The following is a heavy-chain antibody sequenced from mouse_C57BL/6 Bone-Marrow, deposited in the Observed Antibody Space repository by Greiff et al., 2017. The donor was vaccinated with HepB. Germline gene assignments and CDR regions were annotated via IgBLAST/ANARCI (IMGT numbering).Heavy chain of an antibody. Sequence: EVKVVESGGGLVKPGGSLKLSCAASGFTFSSYAMSWVRQTPEKRLEWVATISDGGSYTYSPDNVKGRFTISRDNAKNNLYLQMSHLKSEDTAMYYCARDCYYGSSWFAYWGQGTLVTVSA. CDR3: ARDCYYGSSWFAY. CDR2: ISDGGSYT. CDR1: GFTFSSYA. V-gene: IGHV5-4*01. D-gene: IGHD1-1*01. J-gene: IGHJ3*01.